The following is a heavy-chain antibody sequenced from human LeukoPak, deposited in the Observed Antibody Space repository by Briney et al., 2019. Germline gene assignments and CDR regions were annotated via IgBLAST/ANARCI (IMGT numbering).Heavy chain of an antibody. CDR3: ARDVGGGPFFDY. CDR1: GGSFSGYY. V-gene: IGHV4-34*01. Sequence: SETLSLTCAVYGGSFSGYYWSWIRQPPGKGLEWIGEINHSGSTNYNPSLKSRVTISVDTSKNQFSLKLSSVTAADTAVYYCARDVGGGPFFDYWGQGTLVTVSS. CDR2: INHSGST. D-gene: IGHD2-15*01. J-gene: IGHJ4*02.